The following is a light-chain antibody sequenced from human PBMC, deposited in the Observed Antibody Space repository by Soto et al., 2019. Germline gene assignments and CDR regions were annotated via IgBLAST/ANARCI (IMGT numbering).Light chain of an antibody. V-gene: IGKV1-5*01. CDR2: DAS. Sequence: DIQMTQSPSTLSASVGDRVTITCRASQSISSRLAWYQQKPGKAPKLLIYDASSLKSGVPSRFSGSGSGAEFTITLSSLQPDDLATYYCQQYNSYPHTFGGGTKVEIK. CDR1: QSISSR. CDR3: QQYNSYPHT. J-gene: IGKJ4*01.